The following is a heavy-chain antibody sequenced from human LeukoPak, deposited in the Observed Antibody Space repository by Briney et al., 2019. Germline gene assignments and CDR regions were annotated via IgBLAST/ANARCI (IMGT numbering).Heavy chain of an antibody. V-gene: IGHV3-53*01. J-gene: IGHJ4*02. CDR1: GFTVSSNY. Sequence: GGSLRLSCAASGFTVSSNYMSWVRQAPGKGLEWVSLIYSDGNTYYADSVKGRFTISRDNSKNTLYLQMNSLRAEDTAVYYCARVAAAGREFFDYWGQGTLVTVSS. CDR2: IYSDGNT. D-gene: IGHD6-13*01. CDR3: ARVAAAGREFFDY.